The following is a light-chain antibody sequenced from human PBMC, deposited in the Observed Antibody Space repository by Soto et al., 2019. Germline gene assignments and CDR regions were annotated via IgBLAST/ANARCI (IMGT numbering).Light chain of an antibody. CDR3: QQYNYWPPIT. J-gene: IGKJ5*01. CDR2: GAS. V-gene: IGKV3-15*01. CDR1: QSVSNY. Sequence: EIVLTQSPATLSLSPGERATLSCRASQSVSNYLSWYQQKPGQAPRLLMYGASTRATGIPARFSGSGSGTEFTLTITSLQSEDFAVYYCQQYNYWPPITFGQGTRLEI.